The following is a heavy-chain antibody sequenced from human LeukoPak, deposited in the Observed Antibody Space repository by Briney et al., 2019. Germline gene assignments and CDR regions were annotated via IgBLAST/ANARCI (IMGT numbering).Heavy chain of an antibody. CDR3: ARVGVTIFDI. CDR2: INSDGST. CDR1: GVSFIRTW. D-gene: IGHD5-12*01. J-gene: IGHJ3*02. Sequence: PGGSLRLSCAASGVSFIRTWMHWVRQAPEKGLVWVSYINSDGSTTYADSVKGRFTISRDNAKNTLYLQMNSLRGEDTAVYYCARVGVTIFDIWGQGTMVTVSS. V-gene: IGHV3-74*01.